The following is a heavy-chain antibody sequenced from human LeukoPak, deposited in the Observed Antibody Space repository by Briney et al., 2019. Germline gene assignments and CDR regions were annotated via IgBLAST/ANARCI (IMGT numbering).Heavy chain of an antibody. V-gene: IGHV4-59*01. CDR3: ARANLGITIFGVVINGFDP. J-gene: IGHJ5*02. Sequence: ETLSLTCTVSGGSISSYYWSWIRQPPGKGLEWIGYIYYSGSTNYNPSLKSRVTISVDTSKNQFSLKLSSVTAADTAVYYCARANLGITIFGVVINGFDPWGQGTLVTVSS. CDR2: IYYSGST. CDR1: GGSISSYY. D-gene: IGHD3-3*01.